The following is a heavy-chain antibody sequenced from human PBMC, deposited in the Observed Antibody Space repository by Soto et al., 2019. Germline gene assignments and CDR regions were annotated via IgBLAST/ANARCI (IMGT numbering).Heavy chain of an antibody. V-gene: IGHV3-30*18. Sequence: GGSLRLSCAASGFTFSSYGMHWVRQAPGKGLERVAVISYDGSNKYYADSVKGRFTISRDNSKNTLYLQMNSLRAEDTAVYYCAKGVASIPLWGFDIWGQGTMVTVSS. CDR1: GFTFSSYG. CDR2: ISYDGSNK. D-gene: IGHD7-27*01. CDR3: AKGVASIPLWGFDI. J-gene: IGHJ3*02.